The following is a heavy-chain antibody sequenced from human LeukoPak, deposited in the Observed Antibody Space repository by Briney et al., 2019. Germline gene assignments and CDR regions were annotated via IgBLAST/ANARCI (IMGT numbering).Heavy chain of an antibody. CDR1: GFTFGDYA. Sequence: PGRSLRLSCTASGFTFGDYAMSWFRQAPGKGLEWVGFIRSQTYGGTTEYAASVKGRFTISRDDSKSIAYLQMNSLKTEDTAVYYGTSSAMPLAFDYWGQGTLVTVSS. J-gene: IGHJ4*02. CDR3: TSSAMPLAFDY. D-gene: IGHD2-2*01. CDR2: IRSQTYGGTT. V-gene: IGHV3-49*03.